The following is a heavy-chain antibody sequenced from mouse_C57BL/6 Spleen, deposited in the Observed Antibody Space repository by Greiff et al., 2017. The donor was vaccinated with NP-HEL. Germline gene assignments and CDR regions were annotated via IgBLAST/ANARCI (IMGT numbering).Heavy chain of an antibody. Sequence: EVMLVESGGGLVKPGGSLKLSCAASGFTFSSYAMSWVRQTPEKRLEWVATISDGGSYTYYPDNVKGRFTISRDNAKNNLYLQMSHLKSEDTAMYYCARDAYDYDYFDDWGQGTTLTVSS. V-gene: IGHV5-4*01. CDR3: ARDAYDYDYFDD. CDR2: ISDGGSYT. CDR1: GFTFSSYA. D-gene: IGHD2-4*01. J-gene: IGHJ2*01.